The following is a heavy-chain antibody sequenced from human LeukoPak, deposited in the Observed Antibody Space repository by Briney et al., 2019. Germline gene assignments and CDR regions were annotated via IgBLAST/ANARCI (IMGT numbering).Heavy chain of an antibody. CDR2: ISAYSGNT. J-gene: IGHJ3*02. CDR1: GYTFTSYG. CDR3: ATTIFGVVIYSAFDI. Sequence: ASVKVSCKASGYTFTSYGISWVRQAPGQGLEWMGWISAYSGNTNYAQKLQGRVTMTTDTSTSTAYMELRSLRSDDTAVYYCATTIFGVVIYSAFDIWGQGTMVTVSS. D-gene: IGHD3-3*01. V-gene: IGHV1-18*01.